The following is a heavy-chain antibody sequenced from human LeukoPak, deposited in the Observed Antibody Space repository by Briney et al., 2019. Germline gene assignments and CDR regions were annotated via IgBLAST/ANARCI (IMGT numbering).Heavy chain of an antibody. CDR3: AGADSGSWDFGR. J-gene: IGHJ4*02. CDR1: GFTFSTYW. Sequence: PGGSLRLSCTASGFTFSTYWMSWVRQAPGKGLEWVANISPDGSVKYYMDFVKGRFTISRDNAKNSLYLQMNSLRADDTGVYYCAGADSGSWDFGRGAQGTLVIVSS. CDR2: ISPDGSVK. V-gene: IGHV3-7*04. D-gene: IGHD6-13*01.